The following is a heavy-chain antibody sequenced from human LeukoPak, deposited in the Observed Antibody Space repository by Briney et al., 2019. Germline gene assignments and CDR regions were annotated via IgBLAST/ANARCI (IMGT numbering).Heavy chain of an antibody. J-gene: IGHJ6*03. CDR1: GFTFSSYG. CDR2: ISGSGGST. CDR3: AKDPLVAHPYYYCYMDV. D-gene: IGHD2-15*01. V-gene: IGHV3-23*01. Sequence: PGGSLRLSCAASGFTFSSYGMSWVRQAPGKGLEWVSAISGSGGSTYYADSVKGRFTISRDNSKNTLYLQMNSLRAEDTAVYYCAKDPLVAHPYYYCYMDVWGKGTTVTISS.